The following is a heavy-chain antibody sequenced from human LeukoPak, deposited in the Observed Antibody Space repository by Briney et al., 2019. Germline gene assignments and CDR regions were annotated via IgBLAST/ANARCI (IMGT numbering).Heavy chain of an antibody. CDR3: PSPKGLSATFDI. CDR1: GFTVSNEY. Sequence: GGSLRLSCVASGFTVSNEYMSWVRQAPGKGLEWVSVLYNAGSTYYADSVKGRFTISRDNSKNTLYLQMYSLRAEDTAVYYWPSPKGLSATFDIWGKEILV. J-gene: IGHJ4*02. V-gene: IGHV3-53*01. CDR2: LYNAGST. D-gene: IGHD3-16*02.